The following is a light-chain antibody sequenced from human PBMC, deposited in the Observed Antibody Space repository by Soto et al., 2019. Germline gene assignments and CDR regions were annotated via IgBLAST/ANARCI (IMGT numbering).Light chain of an antibody. Sequence: QSALTQPPSTSGSPGQSVAISCTGTSSDVGGYNDVSWYQQHPGKAPKLMIYEVTKRPSGVPDRFSGSKSGNTASLTVSGLQADDEADYYCSSKVCSNNLWVVFGGGTQLTVL. CDR2: EVT. CDR1: SSDVGGYND. J-gene: IGLJ2*01. CDR3: SSKVCSNNLWVV. V-gene: IGLV2-8*01.